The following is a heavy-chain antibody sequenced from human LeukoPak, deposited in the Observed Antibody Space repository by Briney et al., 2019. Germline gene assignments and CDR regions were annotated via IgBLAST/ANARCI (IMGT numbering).Heavy chain of an antibody. J-gene: IGHJ4*02. CDR1: GFTVSSNY. Sequence: GGSLGLSCAASGFTVSSNYMSWVRQAPGKGLEWVSVIYSGGSTYYADSVKGRFTISRDNSKNTLYLQMNSLRAEDTAVYYCATPLLWFGELSTDYWGQGTLVTVSS. V-gene: IGHV3-66*01. D-gene: IGHD3-10*01. CDR3: ATPLLWFGELSTDY. CDR2: IYSGGST.